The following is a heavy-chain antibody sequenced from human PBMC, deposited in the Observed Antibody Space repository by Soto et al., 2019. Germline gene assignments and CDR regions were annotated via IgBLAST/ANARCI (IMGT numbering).Heavy chain of an antibody. CDR3: ARSAGVGAIDI. CDR1: GVTFSSYS. Sequence: EVQLVESGGGLVKPGGSLRLSCAASGVTFSSYSMNWVRQAPGKGLEWVSSISSSSSYIYYADSVKGRFTNSRDNAKNSLYLQMNRLRAEDTAVYYCARSAGVGAIDIWGQGTMVTVSS. CDR2: ISSSSSYI. V-gene: IGHV3-21*01. J-gene: IGHJ3*02. D-gene: IGHD1-26*01.